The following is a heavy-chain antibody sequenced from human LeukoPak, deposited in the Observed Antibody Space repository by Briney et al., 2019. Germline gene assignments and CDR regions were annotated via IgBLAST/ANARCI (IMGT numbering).Heavy chain of an antibody. CDR2: ISAYNGNT. CDR1: GYTFTSYG. J-gene: IGHJ6*02. V-gene: IGHV1-18*01. Sequence: ASVKVSCKASGYTFTSYGISWVRQAPGQGLEWMGWISAYNGNTNYVQKLQSRVTMTTDTSTSTAYMELRSLRSDDTAVYYCARVLIWFGEFGGMDVWGQGTTVTVSS. D-gene: IGHD3-10*01. CDR3: ARVLIWFGEFGGMDV.